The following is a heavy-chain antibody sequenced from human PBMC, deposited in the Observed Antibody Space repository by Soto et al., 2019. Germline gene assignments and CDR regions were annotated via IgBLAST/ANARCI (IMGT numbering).Heavy chain of an antibody. D-gene: IGHD3-16*01. CDR1: GFTFSSYS. V-gene: IGHV3-48*02. CDR2: ISSSSSTI. J-gene: IGHJ5*02. CDR3: AREIPSWGAGWFDP. Sequence: EVQLVEAGGGLVQPGGSLRLSCAASGFTFSSYSMNWVRQAPGKGLEWGSYISSSSSTIYYADSVKGRFTISRDNAKNSLYLQMNSLRDEDTAVYYCAREIPSWGAGWFDPWGQGTLVTVSS.